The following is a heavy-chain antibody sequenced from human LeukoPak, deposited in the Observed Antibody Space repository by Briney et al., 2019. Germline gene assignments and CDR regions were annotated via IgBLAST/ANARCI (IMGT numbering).Heavy chain of an antibody. J-gene: IGHJ4*02. Sequence: GGSLRLSCAASGFTFRKYWLHWVRQAPGKGLVWVSRINPDDESTSYADSVKGRFTISRDNAKNSLYLQMNSLRVEDTAVYYCARNKRGDYWGQGTLVTVSS. D-gene: IGHD1/OR15-1a*01. CDR2: INPDDEST. CDR3: ARNKRGDY. V-gene: IGHV3-74*01. CDR1: GFTFRKYW.